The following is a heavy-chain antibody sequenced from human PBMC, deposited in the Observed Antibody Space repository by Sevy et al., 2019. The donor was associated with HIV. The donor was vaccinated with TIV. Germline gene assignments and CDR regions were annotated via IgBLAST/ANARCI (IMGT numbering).Heavy chain of an antibody. V-gene: IGHV3-7*03. J-gene: IGHJ6*04. CDR2: IKQDGSEK. CDR3: ARVSSGWYKDV. CDR1: GFTFSSYW. D-gene: IGHD6-19*01. Sequence: GGSLRLSCAASGFTFSSYWMGWVRQAPGKGLEWVANIKQDGSEKYYVDSVKGRFTISRDNAKNSLYLQMNSLRAEDTAVYYCARVSSGWYKDVWGKGTTVTVSS.